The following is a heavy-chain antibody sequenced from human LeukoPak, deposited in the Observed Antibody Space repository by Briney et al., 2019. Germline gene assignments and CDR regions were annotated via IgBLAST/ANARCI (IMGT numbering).Heavy chain of an antibody. V-gene: IGHV3-53*01. CDR3: ARKSVNSWSFDH. J-gene: IGHJ4*02. D-gene: IGHD6-13*01. Sequence: GGSLRLSCAASGFTVSSDYMTWVRQAPGKGLEWVSVIHSGGNTYYADSVKGRFTISRDNPKNTLYLQMNSLRAEDTAVYYCARKSVNSWSFDHWGQGTLVTVSS. CDR2: IHSGGNT. CDR1: GFTVSSDY.